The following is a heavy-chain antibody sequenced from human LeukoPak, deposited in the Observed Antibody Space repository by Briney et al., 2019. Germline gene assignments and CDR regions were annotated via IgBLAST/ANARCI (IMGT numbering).Heavy chain of an antibody. CDR3: ARATPIVVVPAATNWFDP. D-gene: IGHD2-2*01. J-gene: IGHJ5*02. CDR1: GGSFSGYY. CDR2: NNHSGST. V-gene: IGHV4-34*01. Sequence: PSETLSLTCAVYGGSFSGYYWSWIRQPPGKGLEWIGENNHSGSTNYNPSLKSRVTISVDTSKNQFSLKLSSVTAADTAVYYCARATPIVVVPAATNWFDPWGQGTLVTVSS.